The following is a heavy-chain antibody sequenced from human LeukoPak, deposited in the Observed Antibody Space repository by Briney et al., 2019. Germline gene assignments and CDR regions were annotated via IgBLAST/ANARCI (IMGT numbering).Heavy chain of an antibody. Sequence: SQTLSLTCTVSGGSISGGAYSWSWIRQPPGKGLEWIGYIYHSGSTYYNPSLKSRVTMSFDRSTNQFSLRLSSVTAADTAVYYCARALNTNAIDYRGQGALVTVSS. CDR2: IYHSGST. J-gene: IGHJ4*02. V-gene: IGHV4-30-2*01. CDR3: ARALNTNAIDY. CDR1: GGSISGGAYS.